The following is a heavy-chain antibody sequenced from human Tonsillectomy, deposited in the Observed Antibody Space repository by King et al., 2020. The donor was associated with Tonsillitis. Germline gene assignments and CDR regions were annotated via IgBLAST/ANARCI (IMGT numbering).Heavy chain of an antibody. J-gene: IGHJ6*04. CDR3: ARAQAMDV. V-gene: IGHV4-59*01. CDR2: ISYTGST. Sequence: QLQESGPGLVKPSETLSLTCTVSGGSISSYYWSWIRQPPGKRLEWIGYISYTGSTNYNPSLKSRVTISVDTSKNHFSLKLSSVTAADTAVYYCARAQAMDVWGKGTTVTVSS. CDR1: GGSISSYY.